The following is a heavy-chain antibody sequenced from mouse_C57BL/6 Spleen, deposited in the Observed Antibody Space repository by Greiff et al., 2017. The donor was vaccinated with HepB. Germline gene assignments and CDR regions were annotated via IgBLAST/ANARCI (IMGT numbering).Heavy chain of an antibody. CDR2: IDPENGDT. V-gene: IGHV14-4*01. CDR1: GFNIKDDY. J-gene: IGHJ3*01. D-gene: IGHD1-1*02. Sequence: DVQLQESGAELVRPGASVKLSCTASGFNIKDDYMHWVKQRPEQGLEWIGWIDPENGDTEYASKFQGKATITADTSSNTAYLQLSSLTSEDTAVYYYTTWGLWAYWGQGTPVTVSA. CDR3: TTWGLWAY.